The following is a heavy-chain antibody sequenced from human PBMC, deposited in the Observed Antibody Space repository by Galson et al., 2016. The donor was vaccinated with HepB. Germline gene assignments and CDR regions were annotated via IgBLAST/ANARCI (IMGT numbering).Heavy chain of an antibody. CDR3: AREAGSTWPHFDY. J-gene: IGHJ4*02. Sequence: SVKVSCKASGYTFIDYYIYWVRQAPGQGLQWMGWINPNSGGTNFAQKFQGSVTMTRDTSISTVYMELRRLRSDDTAVYYCAREAGSTWPHFDYWGQGALVTVSS. CDR2: INPNSGGT. D-gene: IGHD2-2*01. V-gene: IGHV1-2*04. CDR1: GYTFIDYY.